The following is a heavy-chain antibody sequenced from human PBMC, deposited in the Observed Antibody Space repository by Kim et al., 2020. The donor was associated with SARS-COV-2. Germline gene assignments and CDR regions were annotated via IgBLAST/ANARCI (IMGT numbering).Heavy chain of an antibody. Sequence: GRFTISRDNSKNTLYLQMNSLRAEDTAVYYCAKEVNYDILTGYYHNWFDPWGQGTLVTVSP. CDR3: AKEVNYDILTGYYHNWFDP. D-gene: IGHD3-9*01. J-gene: IGHJ5*02. V-gene: IGHV3-23*01.